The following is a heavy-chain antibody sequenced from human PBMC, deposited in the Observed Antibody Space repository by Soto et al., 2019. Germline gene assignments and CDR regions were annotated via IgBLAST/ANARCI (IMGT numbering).Heavy chain of an antibody. D-gene: IGHD5-12*01. CDR1: AGTFSSYT. CDR3: AFPSGYDFPYDY. Sequence: QVQLVQSGAEVKKPGSSVKVSCKASAGTFSSYTISWVRQAPGQGLEWMGRIIPILGIANYAQKFQGRVTITADKSTSTAYMELSSLRSEDTAVYYCAFPSGYDFPYDYWGQGTLVTVSS. V-gene: IGHV1-69*02. CDR2: IIPILGIA. J-gene: IGHJ4*02.